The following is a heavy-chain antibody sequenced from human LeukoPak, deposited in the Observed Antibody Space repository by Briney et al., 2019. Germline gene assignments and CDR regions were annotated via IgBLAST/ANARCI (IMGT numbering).Heavy chain of an antibody. CDR1: GGSISSGSYY. Sequence: PSETLSLTCTVSGGSISSGSYYWSWIRQPAGKGLEWIGRIYTSGSTNYNASLKSRVTISVDTSKNQFSLTLSSVTAADTAVYYCARGSPVWGNNAFDIWGQGTMVTVSS. J-gene: IGHJ3*02. V-gene: IGHV4-61*02. CDR3: ARGSPVWGNNAFDI. D-gene: IGHD3-16*01. CDR2: IYTSGST.